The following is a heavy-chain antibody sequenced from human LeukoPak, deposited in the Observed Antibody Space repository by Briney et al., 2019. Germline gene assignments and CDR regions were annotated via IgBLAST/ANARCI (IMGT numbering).Heavy chain of an antibody. J-gene: IGHJ4*02. CDR2: IVEDESET. D-gene: IGHD1-1*01. Sequence: GGSLRLSCAASGFTIRTYWMTWVRQAPGKGLEWVANIVEDESETNYVDSVKGRFTISRDNAKNSLYLQMNSLRAEDTAVYYCARNRGTSDWGQGTRVTVSS. V-gene: IGHV3-7*01. CDR1: GFTIRTYW. CDR3: ARNRGTSD.